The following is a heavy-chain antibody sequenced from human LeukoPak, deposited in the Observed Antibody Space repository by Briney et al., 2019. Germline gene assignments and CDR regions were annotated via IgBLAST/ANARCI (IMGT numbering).Heavy chain of an antibody. D-gene: IGHD2-21*01. J-gene: IGHJ4*02. Sequence: PGGSLRLSCAASGFTFSSYEMDWVRQAPGKGLEWVSYISSSSSTIYYADSVKGRFTISRDNAKNSMYLQMNSLRAEDTALYYCARGGGELRAFFDYWGQGTLVTVSS. CDR3: ARGGGELRAFFDY. CDR1: GFTFSSYE. V-gene: IGHV3-48*03. CDR2: ISSSSSTI.